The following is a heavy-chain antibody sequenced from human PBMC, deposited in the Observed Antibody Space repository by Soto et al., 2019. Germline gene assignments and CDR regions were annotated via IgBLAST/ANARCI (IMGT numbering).Heavy chain of an antibody. D-gene: IGHD1-26*01. CDR1: GYTFTSYG. CDR2: ISTYNGNK. V-gene: IGHV1-18*01. Sequence: ASVKVSCKASGYTFTSYGISWVRQAPGQGLEWKRWISTYNGNKNYAQKLQGRVTMTTDTSTSTAYMELRSLRSDDTAVYYCARASGSSYWFDPWGQGTLVTVSS. CDR3: ARASGSSYWFDP. J-gene: IGHJ5*02.